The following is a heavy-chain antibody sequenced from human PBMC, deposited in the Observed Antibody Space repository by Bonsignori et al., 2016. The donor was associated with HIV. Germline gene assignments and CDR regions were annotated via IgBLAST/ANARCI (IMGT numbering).Heavy chain of an antibody. CDR3: ARGGPPYSYGSPRIFFDY. CDR2: ISSSGSTI. Sequence: WIRQPPGKGLEWVSYISSSGSTIYYADSVKGRFTISRDNAKNSLYLQMNSLRAEDTAVYYCARGGPPYSYGSPRIFFDYWGQGTLVTVSS. D-gene: IGHD5-18*01. J-gene: IGHJ4*02. V-gene: IGHV3-48*03.